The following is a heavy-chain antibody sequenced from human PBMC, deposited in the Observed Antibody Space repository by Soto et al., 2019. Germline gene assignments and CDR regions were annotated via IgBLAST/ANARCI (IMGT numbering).Heavy chain of an antibody. Sequence: SETLSLTCTVSGGSISSGDYYWSWIRQPPGKGLEWIGYIYYSGSTNYNPSLKSRVPISVDTSKNQFSLKLSSVTAADTAVYYCASGGGSGYYWGGTDAFDIWGQGTMVTVSS. D-gene: IGHD3-22*01. J-gene: IGHJ3*02. V-gene: IGHV4-61*08. CDR1: GGSISSGDYY. CDR3: ASGGGSGYYWGGTDAFDI. CDR2: IYYSGST.